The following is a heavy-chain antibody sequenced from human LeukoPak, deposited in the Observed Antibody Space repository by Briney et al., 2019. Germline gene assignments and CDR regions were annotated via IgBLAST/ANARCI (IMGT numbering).Heavy chain of an antibody. Sequence: ASVKVSCKASGYTFTSYGISWVRQAPGQGLEWMGWISAYNGNTNYAQKLQGRVTMTRNTSISTAYMELSSLRSEDTAVYYCARVLWLWFGEFTNQYYYYMDVWGKGTTVTISS. CDR2: ISAYNGNT. J-gene: IGHJ6*03. CDR3: ARVLWLWFGEFTNQYYYYMDV. V-gene: IGHV1-18*01. CDR1: GYTFTSYG. D-gene: IGHD3-10*01.